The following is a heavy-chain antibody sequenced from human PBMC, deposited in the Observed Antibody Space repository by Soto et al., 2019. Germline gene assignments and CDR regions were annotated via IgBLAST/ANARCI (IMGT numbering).Heavy chain of an antibody. V-gene: IGHV3-23*01. CDR2: ISATSGST. J-gene: IGHJ4*02. CDR1: SFAFSSFA. Sequence: PGGSLRLSCAASSFAFSSFAMSWVRQAPGKGLEWVSGISATSGSTYYADSVEGRFTISRDNSKNTLYLQMNSLRVEDTAVYFCAKEILPDYWGQGTLVTVSS. CDR3: AKEILPDY.